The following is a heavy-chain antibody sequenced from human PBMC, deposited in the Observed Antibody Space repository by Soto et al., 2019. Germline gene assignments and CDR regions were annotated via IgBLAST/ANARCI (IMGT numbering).Heavy chain of an antibody. V-gene: IGHV4-4*02. CDR2: IYHSGTT. J-gene: IGHJ6*02. CDR3: ARAYRRYGMDV. CDR1: GGSISSNNW. Sequence: QVQLQESGPGLVKPSGTLSLTCAVSGGSISSNNWWSWVRQPPGKGLEWIGEIYHSGTTNYKPSLKRRVTISVDMSRNQFSLKLSSVTAADTAVYYCARAYRRYGMDVWGQGTTVTVSS. D-gene: IGHD1-26*01.